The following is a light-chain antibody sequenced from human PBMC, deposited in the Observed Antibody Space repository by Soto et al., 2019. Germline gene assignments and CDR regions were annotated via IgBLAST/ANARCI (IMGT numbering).Light chain of an antibody. CDR3: SSYTTTSTYV. V-gene: IGLV2-14*01. J-gene: IGLJ1*01. CDR1: SSDVGGYDY. CDR2: EVT. Sequence: QSALTQPASVSGSPGQSIIISCTGTSSDVGGYDYVSWYQHHPGKAPKFMIYEVTNRPSGVSHRFSGSKSGNTASLTISGLQAEDEADYYCSSYTTTSTYVFGTGTKVTVL.